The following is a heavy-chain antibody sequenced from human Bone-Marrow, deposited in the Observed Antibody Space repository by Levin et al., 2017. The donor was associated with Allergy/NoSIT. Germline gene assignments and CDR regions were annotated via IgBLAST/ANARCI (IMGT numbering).Heavy chain of an antibody. CDR1: GYSFSRYD. CDR3: ARGLLLYPHAFDI. V-gene: IGHV1-8*01. Sequence: GASVKVSCKATGYSFSRYDINWVRQATGQGPEWMGWLNPNSGNTVLAQKFQGRVTLTRNTSISTAYLELSSLRDDDTALYYCARGLLLYPHAFDIWGQGTVVTASS. CDR2: LNPNSGNT. J-gene: IGHJ3*02. D-gene: IGHD2-2*02.